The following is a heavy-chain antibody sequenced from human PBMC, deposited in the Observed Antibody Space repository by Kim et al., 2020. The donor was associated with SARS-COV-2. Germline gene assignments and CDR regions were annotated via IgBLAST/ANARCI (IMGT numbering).Heavy chain of an antibody. CDR3: ARDLYGSGSYHY. J-gene: IGHJ4*02. V-gene: IGHV4-30-2*01. CDR1: GGSISSGGYS. D-gene: IGHD3-10*01. Sequence: SETLSLTCAVSGGSISSGGYSWSWIRQPPGKFLEWIGYTYHSGSTYYNPSLKSRVTISVDRSKNQFSLKLSSVTAADTAVYYCARDLYGSGSYHYWGQGTLVTDSS. CDR2: TYHSGST.